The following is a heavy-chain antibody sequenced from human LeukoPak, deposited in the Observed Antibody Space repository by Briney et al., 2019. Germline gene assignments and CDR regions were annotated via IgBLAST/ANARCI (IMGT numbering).Heavy chain of an antibody. CDR3: TTGEAYSSGHFDY. CDR1: GFTFSNAW. J-gene: IGHJ4*02. CDR2: IKSKTDGGTT. Sequence: PGGSLRLSRAASGFTFSNAWMSWARQAPGKGLEWVGRIKSKTDGGTTDYAAPVKGRFTISRDDSKNTPYLQMNSLKSEDTAVYYCTTGEAYSSGHFDYWGQGTLVTVSS. V-gene: IGHV3-15*01. D-gene: IGHD6-19*01.